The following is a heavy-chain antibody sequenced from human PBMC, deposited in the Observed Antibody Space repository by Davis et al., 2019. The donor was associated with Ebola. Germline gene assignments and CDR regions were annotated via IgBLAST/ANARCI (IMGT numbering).Heavy chain of an antibody. CDR3: ARASGYSSSWLDY. J-gene: IGHJ4*02. CDR2: ISTTGSTT. Sequence: GESLKISCAASGFRFSDYYMNWIRQAPGKGLECISYISTTGSTTYYADSVKGRFTISRDNAKNSLYLQMNSLRAEDTAVYYCARASGYSSSWLDYWGQGTLVTVSS. V-gene: IGHV3-11*04. CDR1: GFRFSDYY. D-gene: IGHD6-13*01.